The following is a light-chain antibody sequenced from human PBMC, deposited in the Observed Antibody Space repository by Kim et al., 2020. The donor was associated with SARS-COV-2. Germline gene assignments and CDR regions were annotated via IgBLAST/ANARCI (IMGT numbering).Light chain of an antibody. CDR3: QQYLNWPLT. J-gene: IGKJ1*01. CDR2: RAS. CDR1: QQIYTY. V-gene: IGKV3-15*01. Sequence: VSPGERATLSCRASQQIYTYLAWYQQKPGQAPRLLISRASTRATGVPARFSGSGSGTDFTRTIISLQSEDFAVYYCQQYLNWPLTFGQGTKVDIK.